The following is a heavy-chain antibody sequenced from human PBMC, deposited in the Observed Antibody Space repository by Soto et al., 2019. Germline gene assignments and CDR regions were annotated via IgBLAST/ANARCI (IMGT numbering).Heavy chain of an antibody. CDR2: ISYDGSNK. CDR3: ARAYCSGGSCYPPDAFDI. J-gene: IGHJ3*02. Sequence: GXSLRLSCAASGFTFSSYAMHWVRQAPVKGLEWVAVISYDGSNKYYADSVKGRFTISRDNSKNTLYLQMNSLRAEDTAVYYCARAYCSGGSCYPPDAFDIWGQGTMVTVSS. V-gene: IGHV3-30*04. CDR1: GFTFSSYA. D-gene: IGHD2-15*01.